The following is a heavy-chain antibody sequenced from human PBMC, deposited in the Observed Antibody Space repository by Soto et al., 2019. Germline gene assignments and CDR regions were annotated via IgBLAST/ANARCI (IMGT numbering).Heavy chain of an antibody. Sequence: QVQLQESGPGLVKPSETLSLTCTVSGGSISSYYWSWIRQPPGKGLEWIGYIYYSGSTNYNPSLKSRVTISVDTSKNQVSLKLSSVTAADTAVYYCARVLFGRGNWFDPWGQGTLVTVSS. CDR3: ARVLFGRGNWFDP. CDR1: GGSISSYY. J-gene: IGHJ5*02. V-gene: IGHV4-59*01. D-gene: IGHD3-3*01. CDR2: IYYSGST.